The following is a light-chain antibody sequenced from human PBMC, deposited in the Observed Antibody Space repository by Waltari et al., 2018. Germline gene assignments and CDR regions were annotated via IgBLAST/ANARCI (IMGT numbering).Light chain of an antibody. CDR1: QSVSKY. J-gene: IGKJ1*01. Sequence: EVVLTQSPGTLSLSPGERATLSCRASQSVSKYLAWYQQRPGQAPRRLIYAASTRATGIPDRFSGSGSGTDFSLTISILEPEDFAVYYCQNHERLPATFGQGTKVEIK. CDR3: QNHERLPAT. CDR2: AAS. V-gene: IGKV3-20*01.